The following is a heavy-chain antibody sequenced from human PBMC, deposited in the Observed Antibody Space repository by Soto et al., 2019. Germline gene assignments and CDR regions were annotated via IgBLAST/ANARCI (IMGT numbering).Heavy chain of an antibody. CDR2: TRNKANNYAA. J-gene: IGHJ4*02. V-gene: IGHV3-72*01. CDR3: ARDTGGSYDF. Sequence: EVQLVESGGGLVQPGGSLRLSCAASGFTFSDYYMDWVRQLPGMGLEWVGRTRNKANNYAAEYAPSVRGRFTTSRHDSEDSMFLQLNSLKTEDTAVYYCARDTGGSYDFWGQGALVTVSS. D-gene: IGHD1-26*01. CDR1: GFTFSDYY.